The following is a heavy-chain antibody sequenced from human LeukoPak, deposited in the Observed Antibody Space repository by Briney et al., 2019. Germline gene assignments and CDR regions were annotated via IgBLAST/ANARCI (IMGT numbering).Heavy chain of an antibody. CDR1: GGTFSSYA. V-gene: IGHV1-69*13. Sequence: SVKVSCKASGGTFSSYAISWVRQAPGQGLEWMGGTIPIFGTANYAQKFQGRVTITADESTSTAYMELSSLRSEDTAVYYCARTGTGGDYYYGMDVWGKGTTVTVSS. CDR2: TIPIFGTA. CDR3: ARTGTGGDYYYGMDV. J-gene: IGHJ6*04. D-gene: IGHD3-10*01.